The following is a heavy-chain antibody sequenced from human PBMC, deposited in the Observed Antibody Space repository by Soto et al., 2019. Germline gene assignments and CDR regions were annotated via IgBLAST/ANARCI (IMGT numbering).Heavy chain of an antibody. J-gene: IGHJ5*02. V-gene: IGHV4-30-2*01. CDR3: ARVPGP. CDR2: IYHSGST. Sequence: SETLSLTCAVSGGSISSGGYSWSWIRQPPGKNLEWIGYIYHSGSTYYNTSLKSQVTISVDRSKNQFSLKLRSVTAAEKTVYNCARVPGPWDQRTLLTVSS. CDR1: GGSISSGGYS.